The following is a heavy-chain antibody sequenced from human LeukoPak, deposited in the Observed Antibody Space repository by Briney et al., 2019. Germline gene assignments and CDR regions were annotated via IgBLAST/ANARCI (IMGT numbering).Heavy chain of an antibody. Sequence: PGGSLRLSCAASGFPFSSYEMNWVRQAPGKGLEWVSYISSSGSTIYYADSVKGRFTISRDNAKNSLYLQMSSLRAEDTAVYYCARAPGGYSYGTPNFDYWGQGTLVTVSS. J-gene: IGHJ4*02. CDR1: GFPFSSYE. V-gene: IGHV3-48*03. CDR3: ARAPGGYSYGTPNFDY. D-gene: IGHD5-18*01. CDR2: ISSSGSTI.